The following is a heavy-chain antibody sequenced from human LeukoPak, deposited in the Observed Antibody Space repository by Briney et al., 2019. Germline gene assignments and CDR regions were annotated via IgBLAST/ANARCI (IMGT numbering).Heavy chain of an antibody. D-gene: IGHD4-11*01. V-gene: IGHV3-48*03. J-gene: IGHJ4*02. CDR2: ISTSGGTI. CDR3: ARGYINSPLDY. Sequence: PGGSLRLSCAASGFTFSSYEMNWVRQPPGKGLEWVSYISTSGGTIYYADSVKGRFTISRDNAKNSLYLQMNSLRAEDTAVYYCARGYINSPLDYWGQGTLVTVSS. CDR1: GFTFSSYE.